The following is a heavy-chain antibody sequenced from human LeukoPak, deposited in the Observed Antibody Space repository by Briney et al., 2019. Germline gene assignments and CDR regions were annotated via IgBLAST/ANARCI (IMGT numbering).Heavy chain of an antibody. CDR2: IKQDGSEK. J-gene: IGHJ6*03. D-gene: IGHD3-3*01. CDR3: ARDTYYDFWSGLNYYYYYYMDV. V-gene: IGHV3-7*01. CDR1: GFSFSSYW. Sequence: PGGSLRLSCAASGFSFSSYWMSWVRQAPGKGLEWVANIKQDGSEKHYVDSVKGRFTISRDNAKNSLYLQMNSLRAEDTAVYYCARDTYYDFWSGLNYYYYYYMDVWGKGTTVTVSS.